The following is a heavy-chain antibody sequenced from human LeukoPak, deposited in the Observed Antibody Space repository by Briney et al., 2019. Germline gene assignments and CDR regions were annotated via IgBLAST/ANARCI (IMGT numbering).Heavy chain of an antibody. CDR2: IWHDGSKT. Sequence: GGSLRLSCVASESILSRYDMHWVRQAPGKGLEWVALIWHDGSKTHYADSVKGRFTISRDDSKSTLYVQMNSLRVEDTAVYYCARDPATVTSHFDYWGQGALVTISS. D-gene: IGHD4-17*01. J-gene: IGHJ4*02. CDR3: ARDPATVTSHFDY. CDR1: ESILSRYD. V-gene: IGHV3-33*01.